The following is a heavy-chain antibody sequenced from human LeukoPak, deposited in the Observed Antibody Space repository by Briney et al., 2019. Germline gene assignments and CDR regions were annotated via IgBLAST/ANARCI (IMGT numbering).Heavy chain of an antibody. Sequence: GGSLRLSCAASRFTFSRYGMHWVRQGPGKGLEWAAYVRHDESDRYYADSVKGRFTVSRDNSKNMVYLQMNGLRTEDTAVYHCTKDSNWANDYWGQGTLVSVSS. CDR1: RFTFSRYG. J-gene: IGHJ4*02. D-gene: IGHD7-27*01. CDR2: VRHDESDR. CDR3: TKDSNWANDY. V-gene: IGHV3-30*02.